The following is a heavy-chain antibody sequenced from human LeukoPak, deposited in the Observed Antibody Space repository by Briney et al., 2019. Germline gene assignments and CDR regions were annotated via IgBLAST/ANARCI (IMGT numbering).Heavy chain of an antibody. CDR3: AKGPPFPDY. J-gene: IGHJ4*02. Sequence: PGRSLRLSCAASGFTFSSYGMHWVRQAPGKGLEWVAVISYDGSNKYYADSVKGRFTISRDNSKNTLYLQMNSLRAEDTAVYYCAKGPPFPDYWGQGTLVTVSS. CDR1: GFTFSSYG. V-gene: IGHV3-30*18. CDR2: ISYDGSNK.